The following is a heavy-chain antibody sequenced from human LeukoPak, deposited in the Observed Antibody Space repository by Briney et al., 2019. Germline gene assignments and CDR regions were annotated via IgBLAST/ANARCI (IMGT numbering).Heavy chain of an antibody. CDR2: INPKSGGT. V-gene: IGHV1-2*02. Sequence: GASVKVSCKASGYTFTGYYMHWVRQAPGQGLEWMGWINPKSGGTNYEQKFQGRVIMTRDTSISTAYMELSRLRSDDTAVYYCATHTTTANNWFDPWGQGTLVTVSS. J-gene: IGHJ5*02. CDR3: ATHTTTANNWFDP. CDR1: GYTFTGYY. D-gene: IGHD1-1*01.